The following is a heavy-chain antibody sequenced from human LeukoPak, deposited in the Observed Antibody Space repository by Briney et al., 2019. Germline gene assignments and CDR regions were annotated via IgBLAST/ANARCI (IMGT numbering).Heavy chain of an antibody. J-gene: IGHJ4*02. V-gene: IGHV1-69*13. Sequence: SVKVSCKASGGTFISYAISWVRQAPGQGLEWMGGIIPIFGTANYAQKFQGRVTITADESTSTAYMDLSSLRSEDTAVYYCARVSIRGLRFLEQGEGRYYFDYWGQGTLVTVSS. CDR1: GGTFISYA. CDR2: IIPIFGTA. CDR3: ARVSIRGLRFLEQGEGRYYFDY. D-gene: IGHD3-3*01.